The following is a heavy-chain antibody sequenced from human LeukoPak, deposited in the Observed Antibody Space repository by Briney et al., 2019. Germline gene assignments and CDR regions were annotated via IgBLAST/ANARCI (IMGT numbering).Heavy chain of an antibody. V-gene: IGHV3-23*01. D-gene: IGHD3-3*01. J-gene: IGHJ4*02. CDR2: ISGSGGST. CDR1: GSTFSSYA. Sequence: GGSLRLSCVASGSTFSSYAMSWVRQAPGKGLEWVSAISGSGGSTYYADSVKGRFTISRDNSKNTLYLQMNSLRAEDTAVYYCAKLGDFSPHFSAFDYWGQGTLVTVSS. CDR3: AKLGDFSPHFSAFDY.